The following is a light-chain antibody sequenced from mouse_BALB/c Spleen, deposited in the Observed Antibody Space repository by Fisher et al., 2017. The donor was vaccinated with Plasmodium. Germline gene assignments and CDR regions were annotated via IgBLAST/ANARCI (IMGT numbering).Light chain of an antibody. CDR2: YTS. CDR3: QQSNSWPLT. J-gene: IGKJ5*01. CDR1: QTVSSN. Sequence: DIVLTQSPVTLSVTPGDSVSLSCRASQTVSSNLHWYQQKSHESPRLLINYTSQSISRIPSRFSGSGSGTDFTLSINRVETEDFGMYFCQQSNSWPLTFGAGTRLELK. V-gene: IGKV5-43*01.